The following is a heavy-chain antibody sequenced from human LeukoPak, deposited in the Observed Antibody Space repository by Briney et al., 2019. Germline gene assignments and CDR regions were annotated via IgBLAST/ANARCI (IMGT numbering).Heavy chain of an antibody. Sequence: GGSLRLSCAASGFTFSDYDMHWVRQATGKGLEWVSAIGTAGDTYYTGSVKGRFTISRDNSKNTLSLQMNSLRAEDTAVYYCAKDRDYYGSGSYSYYFDYWGQGTLVTVS. CDR1: GFTFSDYD. D-gene: IGHD3-10*01. CDR3: AKDRDYYGSGSYSYYFDY. J-gene: IGHJ4*02. V-gene: IGHV3-13*01. CDR2: IGTAGDT.